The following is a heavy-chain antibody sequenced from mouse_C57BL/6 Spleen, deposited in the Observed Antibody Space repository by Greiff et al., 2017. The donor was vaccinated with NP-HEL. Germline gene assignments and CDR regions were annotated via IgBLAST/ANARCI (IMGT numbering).Heavy chain of an antibody. Sequence: EVKVEESGGGLVQPGGSLSLSCAASGFTFTDYYMSWVCQPPGKALEWLGFIRNKANGYTTEYSASVKGRFTISRDNSQSILYLQMNALRAEDSATYYCARTGRYFDVWGTGTTVTVSS. D-gene: IGHD4-1*01. CDR1: GFTFTDYY. V-gene: IGHV7-3*01. J-gene: IGHJ1*03. CDR2: IRNKANGYTT. CDR3: ARTGRYFDV.